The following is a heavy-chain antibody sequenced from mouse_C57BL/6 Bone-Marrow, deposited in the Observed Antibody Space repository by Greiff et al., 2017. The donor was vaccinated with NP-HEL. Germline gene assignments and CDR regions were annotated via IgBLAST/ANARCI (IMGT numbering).Heavy chain of an antibody. J-gene: IGHJ1*03. CDR2: INPNNGGT. CDR1: GYTFTDYY. V-gene: IGHV1-26*01. CDR3: ARRRDYYGSSYVWYFDV. D-gene: IGHD1-1*01. Sequence: EVKLQQSGPELVKPGASVKISCKASGYTFTDYYMNWVKQSHGKSLEWIGDINPNNGGTSYNQKFKGKATLTVDKSSSTAYMELRSLTSEDSAVYYCARRRDYYGSSYVWYFDVWGTGTTVTVSS.